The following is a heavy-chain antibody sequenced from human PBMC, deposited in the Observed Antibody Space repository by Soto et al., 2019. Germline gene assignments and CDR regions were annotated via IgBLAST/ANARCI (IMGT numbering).Heavy chain of an antibody. Sequence: QVQLVQSGAEVKKPGASVKVSCKASGYTFTNYGFTWVRQAPGQGLEWMGWISAYNGNTNYAQKFQGRVTMTTDTSTTTAYMELWSLRSDDTAVYYCARGGPFAVADTDYWGQGTLVTVSS. J-gene: IGHJ4*02. CDR2: ISAYNGNT. V-gene: IGHV1-18*01. D-gene: IGHD3-3*01. CDR1: GYTFTNYG. CDR3: ARGGPFAVADTDY.